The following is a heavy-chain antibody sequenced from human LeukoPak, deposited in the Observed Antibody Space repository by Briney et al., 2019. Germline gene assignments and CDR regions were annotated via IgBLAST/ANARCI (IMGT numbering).Heavy chain of an antibody. CDR2: IYYSGIT. Sequence: SETLSLTCTVSGGSISNSSYYWGWIRQPPGKGLEWIGNIYYSGITYYNPSLKSRVTISVDTSKNQFSLKLSSVTAADTAVYYCARGFTEFDPWGQGTLVTVSS. V-gene: IGHV4-39*07. J-gene: IGHJ5*02. CDR1: GGSISNSSYY. D-gene: IGHD3-16*01. CDR3: ARGFTEFDP.